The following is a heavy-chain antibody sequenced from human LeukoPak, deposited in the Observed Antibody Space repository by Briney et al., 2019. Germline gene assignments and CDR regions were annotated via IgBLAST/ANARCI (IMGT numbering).Heavy chain of an antibody. D-gene: IGHD5-18*01. V-gene: IGHV3-7*04. CDR3: ARESYGPYFDY. CDR1: GFTFSSYW. Sequence: GSLRLSCAAPGFTFSSYWMSWVRQAPGKGLEWVANIKQDGSEKYYVDSVKGRFTISRDNAKNSLYLQMNSLRAEDTAVYYCARESYGPYFDYWGQGTLVTVSS. J-gene: IGHJ4*02. CDR2: IKQDGSEK.